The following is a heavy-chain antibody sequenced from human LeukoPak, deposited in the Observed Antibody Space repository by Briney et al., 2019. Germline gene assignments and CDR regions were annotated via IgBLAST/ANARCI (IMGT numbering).Heavy chain of an antibody. CDR2: ISSSSSTI. CDR3: ARGGVDSSGWYGKGFDS. Sequence: GGSLRLSCAASGFTFSDYYMSWVRQAPGKGLEWVSYISSSSSTIYYADSVKGRFTISRDNAKNSVDLQMNSLRAEDTAVYYCARGGVDSSGWYGKGFDSGGQGTLVTGSS. V-gene: IGHV3-11*01. D-gene: IGHD6-19*01. J-gene: IGHJ4*02. CDR1: GFTFSDYY.